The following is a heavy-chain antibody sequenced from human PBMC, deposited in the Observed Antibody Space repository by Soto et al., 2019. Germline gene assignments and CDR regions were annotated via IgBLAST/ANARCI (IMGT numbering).Heavy chain of an antibody. CDR3: ARSEGYIFNGLDS. Sequence: QVQLVQSGAEVKTPGASVKVSCKASGYTFATYDINWVRQAPGQGLAWMGWMNPNSGNTGYAQKFQGRLTMTGDAALSIAHMEQSSLRNEDAAVDYCARSEGYIFNGLDSWGQGTLVTVSA. D-gene: IGHD2-2*02. V-gene: IGHV1-8*01. CDR1: GYTFATYD. J-gene: IGHJ5*01. CDR2: MNPNSGNT.